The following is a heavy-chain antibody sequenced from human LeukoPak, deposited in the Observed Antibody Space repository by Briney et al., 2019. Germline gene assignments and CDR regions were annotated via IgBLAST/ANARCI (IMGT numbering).Heavy chain of an antibody. Sequence: PGGSLRLSCAASGFTFSTYSMDWVRQAPGKGLEWVSFISPSGSYRHYADSLKGRFTISRDNAKNSLYLQMNSLRAEDTAVYYCARDGVQSRSSPYYFDNWGQGTLVTVSS. CDR1: GFTFSTYS. V-gene: IGHV3-21*06. CDR3: ARDGVQSRSSPYYFDN. J-gene: IGHJ4*02. CDR2: ISPSGSYR. D-gene: IGHD6-13*01.